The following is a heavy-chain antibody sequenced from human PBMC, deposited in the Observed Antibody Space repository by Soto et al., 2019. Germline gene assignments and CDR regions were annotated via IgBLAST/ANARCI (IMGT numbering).Heavy chain of an antibody. J-gene: IGHJ5*02. CDR2: IYYSGST. V-gene: IGHV4-30-4*01. D-gene: IGHD2-2*01. CDR3: AREGADIVVVPAAAKGFEP. Sequence: SETLSLTCTVSSGSISSGDYYWSWIRQPPGKGLEWIGYIYYSGSTYYNPSLKSRVTISVDTSKNQFSLKLSSVTAADTAVYYCAREGADIVVVPAAAKGFEPWGQGTLVTVSS. CDR1: SGSISSGDYY.